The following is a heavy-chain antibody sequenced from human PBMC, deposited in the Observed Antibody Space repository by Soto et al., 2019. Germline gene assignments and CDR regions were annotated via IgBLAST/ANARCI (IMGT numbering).Heavy chain of an antibody. J-gene: IGHJ6*02. CDR1: GFSFGGHA. D-gene: IGHD3-10*01. CDR3: AKEGGYYGSGSYSVGENYYGMDV. V-gene: IGHV3-30*18. Sequence: PGGSLRLSCEVSGFSFGGHAMTWVSQAPGKGLEWVAVISYDGSNKYYADSVKGRFTISRDKSKNTLYLQMNSLRAEDTAVYYCAKEGGYYGSGSYSVGENYYGMDVWGQGTTVTVSS. CDR2: ISYDGSNK.